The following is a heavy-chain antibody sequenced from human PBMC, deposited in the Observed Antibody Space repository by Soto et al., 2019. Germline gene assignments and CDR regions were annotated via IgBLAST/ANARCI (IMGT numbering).Heavy chain of an antibody. CDR3: AKDVMGATRWPPAFDI. V-gene: IGHV3-23*01. Sequence: GGSLRLSCAASGFTFSSYAMSWVRQAPGKGLEWVSAISGSGGSTYYADSVKGRFTISRDNSKNTLYLQMNSLRARDTAVNYSAKDVMGATRWPPAFDIWGQGKMVTVSS. D-gene: IGHD1-26*01. J-gene: IGHJ3*02. CDR2: ISGSGGST. CDR1: GFTFSSYA.